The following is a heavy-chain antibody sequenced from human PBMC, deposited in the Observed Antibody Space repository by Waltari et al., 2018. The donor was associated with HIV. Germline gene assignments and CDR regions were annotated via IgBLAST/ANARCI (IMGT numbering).Heavy chain of an antibody. CDR1: GFSLSTSGVG. CDR2: IYWNDDK. CDR3: AHRLAVRGSYQDGWFDP. Sequence: QITLKESGPTLVKPTQTLTLTCTFSGFSLSTSGVGVGWIRQPPGKALEWLALIYWNDDKRYSPSLKSRLTITNDTSKNQVVLTMTNMDPVDTATYYCAHRLAVRGSYQDGWFDPWGQGTLVTVSS. D-gene: IGHD3-16*02. J-gene: IGHJ5*02. V-gene: IGHV2-5*01.